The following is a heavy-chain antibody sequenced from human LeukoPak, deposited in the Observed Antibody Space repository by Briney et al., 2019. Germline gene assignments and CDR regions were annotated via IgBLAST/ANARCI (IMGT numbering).Heavy chain of an antibody. V-gene: IGHV4-4*02. CDR1: GGSISSSNW. Sequence: PSGTLSLTCAVSGGSISSSNWWSWVRQPPGKGLEWIGEIYHSGSTNYNPSLKSRVTISVDKSKNQFSLKLSSVTAADTAVYYCARRTFGSYSYYYYGMDVWGQGTTVTVSS. CDR3: ARRTFGSYSYYYYGMDV. D-gene: IGHD1-26*01. CDR2: IYHSGST. J-gene: IGHJ6*02.